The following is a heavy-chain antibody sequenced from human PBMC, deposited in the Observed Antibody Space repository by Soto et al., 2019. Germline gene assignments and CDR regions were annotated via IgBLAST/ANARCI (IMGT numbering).Heavy chain of an antibody. CDR1: GGSVSGYY. CDR3: ARTLYYSSTWYRNWFDP. Sequence: SETLSLTCAVYGGSVSGYYWTWIRQPPGKGLEWIGEISHTGSTNYNPSLKGRVIISVDTPENQFSLRLSSVTAADTAVYYCARTLYYSSTWYRNWFDPWGQGTLVTVSS. CDR2: ISHTGST. V-gene: IGHV4-34*01. D-gene: IGHD6-13*01. J-gene: IGHJ5*02.